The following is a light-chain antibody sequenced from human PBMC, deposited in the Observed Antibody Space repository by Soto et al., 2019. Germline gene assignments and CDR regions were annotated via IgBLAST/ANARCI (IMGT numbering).Light chain of an antibody. CDR2: AVS. Sequence: EVVMTQSPATLSVSPGESVTLSCRASQTVYNNYLAWYQQRPGQTPRLIIYAVSARATGIPARFSGSGSGTDFTLTINGLQSEDFAVYYCQQSTNWPITLGQGTRLEIK. V-gene: IGKV3-15*01. CDR3: QQSTNWPIT. CDR1: QTVYNN. J-gene: IGKJ5*01.